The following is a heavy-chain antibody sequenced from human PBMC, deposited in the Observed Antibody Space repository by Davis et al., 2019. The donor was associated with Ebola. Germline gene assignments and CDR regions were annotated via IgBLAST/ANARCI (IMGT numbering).Heavy chain of an antibody. J-gene: IGHJ3*02. CDR3: ARESEAGVLRFWGGDAFDI. CDR1: GYTFTGYY. Sequence: ASVKVSCKASGYTFTGYYMHWVRQAPGQGLEWMGWIDPNSGGTNYAQKFQGRVTMTRDTSISTAYMELSRLRSDDTAVYYCARESEAGVLRFWGGDAFDIWGQGTMVTVSS. CDR2: IDPNSGGT. D-gene: IGHD3-3*01. V-gene: IGHV1-2*02.